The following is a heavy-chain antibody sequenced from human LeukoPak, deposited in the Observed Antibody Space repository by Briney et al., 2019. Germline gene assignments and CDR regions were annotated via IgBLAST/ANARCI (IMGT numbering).Heavy chain of an antibody. CDR3: ARDQWGGNYIHDAFDI. J-gene: IGHJ3*02. D-gene: IGHD4-23*01. Sequence: PSETLSLTCAVYGGSFSGYYWSWIRQPPGKGLEWIGRIHTSGITYYNPSLKSRVTISVDTSKNQFSLKLSSVTAADTAVYYCARDQWGGNYIHDAFDIWGQGTMVTVSS. V-gene: IGHV4-59*10. CDR2: IHTSGIT. CDR1: GGSFSGYY.